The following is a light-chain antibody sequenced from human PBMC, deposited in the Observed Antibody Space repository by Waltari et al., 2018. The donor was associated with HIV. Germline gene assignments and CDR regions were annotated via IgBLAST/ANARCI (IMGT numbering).Light chain of an antibody. CDR2: GNT. V-gene: IGLV1-40*01. J-gene: IGLJ3*02. CDR1: SFNIGAGSD. Sequence: QSVLTQPPSVSGAPGQRVTISCTGNSFNIGAGSDVHRYQHVPGTAPRRLIHGNTNRPSGVPDRFSGSKSDTSASLAITGLEAEDEADYYCQSYDRSLTGWVFGGGTKLTVL. CDR3: QSYDRSLTGWV.